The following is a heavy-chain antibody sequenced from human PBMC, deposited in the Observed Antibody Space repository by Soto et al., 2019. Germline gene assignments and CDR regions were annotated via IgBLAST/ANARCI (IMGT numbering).Heavy chain of an antibody. CDR2: IIPIFGTA. J-gene: IGHJ6*02. Sequence: EASVKVSCKASGGTFSSYAISWVRQAPGQGLEWMGGIIPIFGTANYAQKFQGRVTITADESTSTAYMELSSLRSEDTAVYYCASSEAVAGTKSGMDVWGQGTTVTVSS. V-gene: IGHV1-69*13. CDR1: GGTFSSYA. CDR3: ASSEAVAGTKSGMDV. D-gene: IGHD6-19*01.